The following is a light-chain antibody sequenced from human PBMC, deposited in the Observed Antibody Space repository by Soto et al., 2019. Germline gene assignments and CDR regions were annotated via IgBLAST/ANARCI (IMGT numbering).Light chain of an antibody. J-gene: IGKJ1*01. V-gene: IGKV2-28*01. CDR1: QSLLNSNGYNY. Sequence: DIVMTQSPLSLPVTPGEPAFISCRSSQSLLNSNGYNYLDWYLQKPGQSPQLVIYWASNRASGVPDRFSGSGSGTDFTLKISRVEAEDVGVYYCMQALQAPRTFGQGTKVEIK. CDR2: WAS. CDR3: MQALQAPRT.